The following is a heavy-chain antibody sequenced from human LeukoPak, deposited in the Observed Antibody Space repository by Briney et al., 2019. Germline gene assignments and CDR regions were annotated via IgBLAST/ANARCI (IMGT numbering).Heavy chain of an antibody. CDR1: GYTFTDYY. V-gene: IGHV1-2*02. CDR3: ARLNVVRGLYYFDY. J-gene: IGHJ4*02. Sequence: ASVTVSFTASGYTFTDYYIHWVRQAPGQGLGWMGWINPNSGGTDYAQKFQGRVTMTRDTSISTAYMELSRVRADDTAVYYCARLNVVRGLYYFDYWGQGTLVTVSS. D-gene: IGHD3-10*01. CDR2: INPNSGGT.